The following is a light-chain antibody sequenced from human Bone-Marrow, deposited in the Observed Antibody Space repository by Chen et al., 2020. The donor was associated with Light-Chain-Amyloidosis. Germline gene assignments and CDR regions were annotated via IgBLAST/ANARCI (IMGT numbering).Light chain of an antibody. CDR3: QSADSSGTNWV. V-gene: IGLV1-44*01. CDR2: NNN. Sequence: QSVLTQSPSTSGTAGQRVAISCSGSGSNIESYTVHWYQQLPGTAPKVVFYNNNQRPSGIPERFSGSSSGTTVTLTISGVQAEDEADYYCQSADSSGTNWVFGGGTKLTVL. J-gene: IGLJ3*02. CDR1: GSNIESYT.